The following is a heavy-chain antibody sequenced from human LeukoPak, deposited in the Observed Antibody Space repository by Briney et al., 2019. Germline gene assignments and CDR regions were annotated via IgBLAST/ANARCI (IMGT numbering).Heavy chain of an antibody. CDR3: ARTSQTDGNGPNWFGP. V-gene: IGHV1-18*01. CDR1: GYTFTSYG. J-gene: IGHJ5*02. D-gene: IGHD5-24*01. Sequence: GASVKVSCKASGYTFTSYGISWVRQAPGQGLEWMAWISGYSGKTDYTQKFQDRVTVTTDRSKSTTYLEVRGLRSDDTAMFYCARTSQTDGNGPNWFGPWGQGTLVIVSS. CDR2: ISGYSGKT.